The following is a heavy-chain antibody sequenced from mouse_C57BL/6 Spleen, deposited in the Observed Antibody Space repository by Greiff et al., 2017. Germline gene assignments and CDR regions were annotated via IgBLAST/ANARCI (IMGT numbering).Heavy chain of an antibody. CDR2: IDPSDSYP. V-gene: IGHV1-50*01. CDR3: ARRDTTVLDY. Sequence: QVQLQQPGAELVKPGASVKLSCKASGYTFTSYWMQWVKQRPGQGLEWIGEIDPSDSYPNYNQKFKGKATLTVDTSSSTAYMQLSSLTSEDSAVYYCARRDTTVLDYWGQGTSVTVSS. D-gene: IGHD1-1*01. CDR1: GYTFTSYW. J-gene: IGHJ4*01.